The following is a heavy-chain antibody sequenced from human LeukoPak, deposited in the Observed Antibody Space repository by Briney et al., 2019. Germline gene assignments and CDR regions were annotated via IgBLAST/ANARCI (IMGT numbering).Heavy chain of an antibody. D-gene: IGHD3-10*01. CDR2: ISGYNGKI. CDR3: ARDRGITMVRGNGY. Sequence: VATVKVFCKASGYTFTSYGISWVRQAPGQGLEWMGWISGYNGKINYTQKLQGRVTMTTDTSTSTAYMELRSLRSDDTAVYYCARDRGITMVRGNGYWGQGTLVTVSS. V-gene: IGHV1-18*01. CDR1: GYTFTSYG. J-gene: IGHJ4*02.